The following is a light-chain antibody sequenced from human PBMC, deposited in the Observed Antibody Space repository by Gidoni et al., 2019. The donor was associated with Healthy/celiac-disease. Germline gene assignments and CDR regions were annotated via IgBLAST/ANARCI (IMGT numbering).Light chain of an antibody. V-gene: IGLV1-47*01. CDR3: AAWDDSLSGVV. CDR1: SSNIGSNY. Sequence: QSVLTQPPPASGTPGRRVTISCSGSSSNIGSNYVYWYQQLPGTAPKLLIYRNNQRPSGVPDRFSGSKSGTSASLAISGLRSEDEADYYCAAWDDSLSGVVFGGGTKLTVL. J-gene: IGLJ2*01. CDR2: RNN.